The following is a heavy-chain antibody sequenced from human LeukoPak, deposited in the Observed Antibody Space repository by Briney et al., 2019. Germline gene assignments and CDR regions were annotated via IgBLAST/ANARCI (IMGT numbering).Heavy chain of an antibody. V-gene: IGHV1-2*02. CDR2: INPNSGGT. CDR1: GYTFTGYY. Sequence: GASVKVSRKASGYTFTGYYMHWVRQAPGQGLEWMGWINPNSGGTHYAQKFQGRVTMTRGTSISTAYMELSTLRSDDTAVYYCATSSGYYVGYIQYWGQGTLVTVSS. CDR3: ATSSGYYVGYIQY. D-gene: IGHD3-22*01. J-gene: IGHJ1*01.